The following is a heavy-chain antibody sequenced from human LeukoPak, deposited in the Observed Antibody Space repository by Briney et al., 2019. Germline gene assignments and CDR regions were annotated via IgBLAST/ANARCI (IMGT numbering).Heavy chain of an antibody. V-gene: IGHV4-61*02. Sequence: PSQTLSLTCTVSGGSISSGSYYWSWIRQPAGKGLEWIGRISTSGSTKYNPSLKSRVTISIDTSKNQFSLKLSSVTAADTAVYYCAREGHGVGYFDLWGRGTLVTVSS. CDR3: AREGHGVGYFDL. CDR1: GGSISSGSYY. J-gene: IGHJ2*01. CDR2: ISTSGST.